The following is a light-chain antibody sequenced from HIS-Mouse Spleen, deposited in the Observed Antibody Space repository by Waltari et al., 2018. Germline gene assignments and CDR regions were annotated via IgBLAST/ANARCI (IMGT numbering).Light chain of an antibody. V-gene: IGLV2-14*03. J-gene: IGLJ2*01. Sequence: QSALTQPASVSGSPGQPITISCTVTSSDVGGYNYVPWYQQHPGKAPKPMIYDVSNRPSGVSTRFSGSKSGNTASLTISGLQAEDEADYYCSSYTSSSTLVFGGGTKLTVL. CDR2: DVS. CDR3: SSYTSSSTLV. CDR1: SSDVGGYNY.